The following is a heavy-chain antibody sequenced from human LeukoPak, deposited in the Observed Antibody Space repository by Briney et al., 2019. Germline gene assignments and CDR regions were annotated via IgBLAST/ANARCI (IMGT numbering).Heavy chain of an antibody. Sequence: ASVKVSCKASGGTFSSYAIRWVRQAPGQGLEWMGWISAYNGNTNYAQKLQGRVTMTTDTSTSTAYMELRSLRSDDTAVYYCARDYCSSTSCYMYNWFDPWGQGTLVTVSS. J-gene: IGHJ5*02. CDR1: GGTFSSYA. CDR3: ARDYCSSTSCYMYNWFDP. D-gene: IGHD2-2*02. V-gene: IGHV1-18*01. CDR2: ISAYNGNT.